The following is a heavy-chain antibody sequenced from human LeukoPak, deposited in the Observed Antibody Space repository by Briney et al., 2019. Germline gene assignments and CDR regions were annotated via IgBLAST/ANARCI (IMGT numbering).Heavy chain of an antibody. V-gene: IGHV4-59*01. D-gene: IGHD2-15*01. CDR1: GGSISSYY. CDR3: ARVTGYVIEDNFDY. Sequence: PSETLSLTCTLSGGSISSYYWSWIRHPPAKGLEWIGYIYYSGSTNYNPSLKSRVTISVDTSKTQFSLKLRSVTAADTAVYYCARVTGYVIEDNFDYWGQGTLVTVSS. CDR2: IYYSGST. J-gene: IGHJ4*02.